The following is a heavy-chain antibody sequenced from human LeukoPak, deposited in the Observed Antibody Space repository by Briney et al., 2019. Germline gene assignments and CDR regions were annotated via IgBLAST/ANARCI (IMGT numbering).Heavy chain of an antibody. CDR3: ARADSSGWYGASIDY. Sequence: GGSLRLSCAASGCTFSSYDMHWVRQATGKGLEWVSAIGTAGDTYYPGSVKGRFTISRENAKNSLYLQMNSLRAGDTAVYYCARADSSGWYGASIDYWGQGTLVTVSS. D-gene: IGHD6-19*01. CDR1: GCTFSSYD. CDR2: IGTAGDT. V-gene: IGHV3-13*01. J-gene: IGHJ4*02.